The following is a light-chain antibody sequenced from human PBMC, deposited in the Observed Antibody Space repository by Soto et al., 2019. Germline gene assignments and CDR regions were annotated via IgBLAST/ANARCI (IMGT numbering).Light chain of an antibody. Sequence: EIVLTQSPGTLSLSPGEIATLSFSASQSVSSNFLAWYQEKPGQAPRLLIYGASSRATGTPARFSGSGSGTDFTLTISRLEPEDFAVYYCQQYGTSPPGTFGQGTKVDIK. J-gene: IGKJ1*01. CDR1: QSVSSNF. V-gene: IGKV3-20*01. CDR2: GAS. CDR3: QQYGTSPPGT.